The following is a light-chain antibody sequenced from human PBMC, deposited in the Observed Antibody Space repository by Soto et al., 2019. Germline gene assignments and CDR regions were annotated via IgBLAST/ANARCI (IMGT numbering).Light chain of an antibody. Sequence: EIVMTQSPATLSVSPGERATLSCMASQSVYSNLAWYQQKPGQAPRLLIYGTSTRATGIPARFSGSGSGTEFSLTISSLQSEDFAVYYCQQYNNWPLTFGGGTKVEIK. CDR1: QSVYSN. J-gene: IGKJ4*01. CDR2: GTS. CDR3: QQYNNWPLT. V-gene: IGKV3-15*01.